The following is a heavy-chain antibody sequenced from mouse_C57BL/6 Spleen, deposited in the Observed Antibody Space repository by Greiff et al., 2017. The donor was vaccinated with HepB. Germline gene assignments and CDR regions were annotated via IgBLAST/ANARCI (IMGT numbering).Heavy chain of an antibody. D-gene: IGHD2-5*01. CDR3: ARTYSNYFDY. Sequence: QVQLKQSGPGLVQPSQSLSITCTVSGFSLTSYGVHWVRQSPGKGLEWLGVIWSGGSTDYNAAFISRLSISKDNSKSQVFFKMNSLQADDTAIYYCARTYSNYFDYWGQGTTLTVSS. J-gene: IGHJ2*01. CDR1: GFSLTSYG. V-gene: IGHV2-2*01. CDR2: IWSGGST.